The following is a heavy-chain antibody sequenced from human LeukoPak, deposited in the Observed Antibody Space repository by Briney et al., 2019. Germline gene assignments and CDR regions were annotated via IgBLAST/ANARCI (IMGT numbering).Heavy chain of an antibody. D-gene: IGHD3-3*01. CDR3: ARYLYDFWSGHWFDP. Sequence: ASVKVSCKASGYTFTSYGISWVRQAPGQGLEWMGWISAYNGNTNYARKLQGRVTMTTDTSTSTAYMELRSLRSDDTAVYYCARYLYDFWSGHWFDPWGQGTLVTVSS. V-gene: IGHV1-18*01. CDR2: ISAYNGNT. J-gene: IGHJ5*02. CDR1: GYTFTSYG.